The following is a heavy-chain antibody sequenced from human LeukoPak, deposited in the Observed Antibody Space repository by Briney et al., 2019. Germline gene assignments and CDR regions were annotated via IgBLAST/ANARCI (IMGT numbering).Heavy chain of an antibody. Sequence: QPGGSLRLSCAASGFTFSSYWMSWVRQAPGKGLEWVANIKQDGSEKYYVDSVKGRFTISRDNAKNSLYLQMNSLRAEDTAVYYCARTQGYYYDSSGYYYGMDAWGQGTTVTVSS. J-gene: IGHJ6*02. CDR3: ARTQGYYYDSSGYYYGMDA. CDR2: IKQDGSEK. D-gene: IGHD3-22*01. V-gene: IGHV3-7*01. CDR1: GFTFSSYW.